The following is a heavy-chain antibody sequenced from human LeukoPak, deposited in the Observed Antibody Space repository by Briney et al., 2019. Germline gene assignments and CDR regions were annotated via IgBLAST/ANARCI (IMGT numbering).Heavy chain of an antibody. V-gene: IGHV3-23*01. CDR1: DFTFNTYA. Sequence: GGTLRLSCAASDFTFNTYAMSWVRQAPGKGLEGVSSISGQDGSTYYADSVKGRFTISRDNSKNTLYLHMSALRAEDTAIYYCARVPRAWWFDPWGQGSLVTVSS. CDR3: ARVPRAWWFDP. CDR2: ISGQDGST. J-gene: IGHJ5*02.